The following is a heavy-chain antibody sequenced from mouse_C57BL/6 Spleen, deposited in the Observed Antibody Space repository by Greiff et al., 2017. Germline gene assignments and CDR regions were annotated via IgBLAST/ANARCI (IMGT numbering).Heavy chain of an antibody. CDR2: IHPNSGST. Sequence: QVQLQQPGAELVKPGASVKLSCKASGYTFTSFWMHWVKQRPGQGLEWIGMIHPNSGSTNYNEKFKSKTTLPVDKSSSPDYMQLSSLPSEDSAVYYCARDWDEGADWGQGTLVTVSA. J-gene: IGHJ3*01. V-gene: IGHV1-64*01. CDR3: ARDWDEGAD. CDR1: GYTFTSFW. D-gene: IGHD4-1*01.